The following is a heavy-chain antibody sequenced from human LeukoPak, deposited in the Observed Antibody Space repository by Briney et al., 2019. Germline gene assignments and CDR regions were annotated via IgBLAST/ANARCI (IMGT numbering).Heavy chain of an antibody. CDR2: ISGSGGIT. D-gene: IGHD2-15*01. V-gene: IGHV3-23*01. CDR1: GFTFSSYA. CDR3: AKDEYCSGGSCYSLPNNWFDP. Sequence: GGSLRLSCAASGFTFSSYAMTWVRQAPGKGLEWVSTISGSGGITYYADSVKGRFTISRDNSKNTLYLQMNSLRAEDTAVYYCAKDEYCSGGSCYSLPNNWFDPWGQGTLVTVSS. J-gene: IGHJ5*02.